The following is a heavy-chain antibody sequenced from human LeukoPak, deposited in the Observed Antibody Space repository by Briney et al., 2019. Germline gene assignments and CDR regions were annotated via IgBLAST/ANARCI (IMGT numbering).Heavy chain of an antibody. CDR3: AKVPSMIVVHYFDY. J-gene: IGHJ4*02. D-gene: IGHD3-22*01. V-gene: IGHV3-33*06. CDR1: GFTFSSYG. CDR2: IWYDGSNK. Sequence: AGGSLRLSCAASGFTFSSYGMHWVRQAPGKGLEWVAVIWYDGSNKYYADSVKGRFTISRDNSKNTLYLQMNSLRAEDTAVYYCAKVPSMIVVHYFDYWGQGTLVTVSS.